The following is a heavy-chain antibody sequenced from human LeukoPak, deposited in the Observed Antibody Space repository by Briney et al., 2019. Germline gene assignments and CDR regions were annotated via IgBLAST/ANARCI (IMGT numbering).Heavy chain of an antibody. Sequence: SETLSLTCAVYGGSLSGYYWSWIRQPPGKGLEWIGEINHSGSTNYNPSLKSRVTISVDTSKNQFSLKLSSVTAADTAVYYCASRRYITIFGVVIIYAFDIWGQGTMVTVSS. D-gene: IGHD3-3*01. CDR2: INHSGST. CDR3: ASRRYITIFGVVIIYAFDI. CDR1: GGSLSGYY. J-gene: IGHJ3*02. V-gene: IGHV4-34*01.